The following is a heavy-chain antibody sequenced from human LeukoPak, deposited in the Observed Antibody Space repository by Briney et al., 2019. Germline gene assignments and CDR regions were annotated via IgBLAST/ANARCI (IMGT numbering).Heavy chain of an antibody. CDR1: GYTFTSYA. D-gene: IGHD6-13*01. J-gene: IGHJ1*01. Sequence: ASVKVSCKASGYTFTSYAMNWVRQAPGQGLEWMGWINTNTGNPTYAQGFTGRFVFSLDTSVSTAYLQISSLKAEDTAVYYCARGLREIAAAGTLGYFQHWGQGTLVTVSS. CDR3: ARGLREIAAAGTLGYFQH. V-gene: IGHV7-4-1*02. CDR2: INTNTGNP.